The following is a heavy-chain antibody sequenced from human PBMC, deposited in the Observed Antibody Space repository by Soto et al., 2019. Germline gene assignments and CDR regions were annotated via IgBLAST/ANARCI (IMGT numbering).Heavy chain of an antibody. J-gene: IGHJ6*02. CDR1: GGSISSGDYY. Sequence: SETLSLTCTVSGGSISSGDYYWSWIRQPPGKGLEWIGYIYYSGSTYYKPSLKSRVTISVDTSKNQFSLKLSSVTAADTAVYYCARERYFDWGSQYYYYGMDVWGQGTTVTVSS. D-gene: IGHD3-9*01. CDR2: IYYSGST. CDR3: ARERYFDWGSQYYYYGMDV. V-gene: IGHV4-30-4*01.